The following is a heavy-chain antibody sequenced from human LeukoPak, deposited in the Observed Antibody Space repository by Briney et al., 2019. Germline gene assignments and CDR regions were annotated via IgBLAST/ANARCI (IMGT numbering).Heavy chain of an antibody. CDR1: GFTFSSYA. V-gene: IGHV3-23*01. Sequence: GGSLRLSWAASGFTFSSYAMSWVRQAPGKGLEWVSAISGSGGSTYYADSVKGRVTISRDNSKNTLYLQMDSLRAEDTLVYYCAKASRVAYYYDNSGYYFLLADAFDIWGQGTMVTVSS. CDR3: AKASRVAYYYDNSGYYFLLADAFDI. D-gene: IGHD3-22*01. CDR2: ISGSGGST. J-gene: IGHJ3*02.